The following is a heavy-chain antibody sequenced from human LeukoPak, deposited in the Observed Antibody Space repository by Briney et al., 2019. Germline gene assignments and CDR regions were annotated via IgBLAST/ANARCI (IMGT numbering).Heavy chain of an antibody. CDR1: GFTFSSCG. Sequence: GGSLRLSCAASGFTFSSCGMHWVRQAPGKGLEWVAVIWYDGSNKYYADSVKGRFTISRDNSKNTLYLQMNSLRAEDTAVYYCARDNMVRGVIIAGTDYWGQGTLVTVSS. CDR3: ARDNMVRGVIIAGTDY. D-gene: IGHD3-10*01. CDR2: IWYDGSNK. V-gene: IGHV3-33*01. J-gene: IGHJ4*02.